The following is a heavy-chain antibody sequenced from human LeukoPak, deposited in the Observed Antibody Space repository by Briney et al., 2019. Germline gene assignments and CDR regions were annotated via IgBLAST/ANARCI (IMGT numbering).Heavy chain of an antibody. CDR2: INHSGST. CDR3: ARLPLYTGSLDAFDT. J-gene: IGHJ3*02. D-gene: IGHD1-26*01. V-gene: IGHV4-34*01. Sequence: SETLSLTCAVYGGSFSGYYWSWIRQTPGKGLEWIGEINHSGSTNYNPSLKSRVTISVDTSKNQFSLKLSSVTAADTAVYYCARLPLYTGSLDAFDTWGQGTMVTVSS. CDR1: GGSFSGYY.